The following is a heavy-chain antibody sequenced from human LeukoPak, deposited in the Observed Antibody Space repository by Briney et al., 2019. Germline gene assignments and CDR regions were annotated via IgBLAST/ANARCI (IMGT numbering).Heavy chain of an antibody. J-gene: IGHJ3*02. CDR3: AIIRTSGAFDI. Sequence: SETLSLTCTVSGGSISSYYWSWIRQPPGKGLEWIGYIYYSGSTNYNPSLKSRVTISVDTSKNQFSLKLSSVTAADTAVYYCAIIRTSGAFDIWGQGTMVTVSS. CDR1: GGSISSYY. CDR2: IYYSGST. V-gene: IGHV4-59*01. D-gene: IGHD2/OR15-2a*01.